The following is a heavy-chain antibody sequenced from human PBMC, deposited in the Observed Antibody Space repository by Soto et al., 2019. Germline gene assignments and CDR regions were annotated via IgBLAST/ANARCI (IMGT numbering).Heavy chain of an antibody. CDR2: IIPIFGTA. CDR3: AREGDGDYLGTFDY. D-gene: IGHD4-17*01. J-gene: IGHJ4*02. Sequence: QVRLVQSGAEVKKPGSSVKVSCKASGGTFRNYAISWVRQAPGQGLEWMGGIIPIFGTANSAQKFQGRVTITADESTSTAYMELSSLRSEDTAVYFCAREGDGDYLGTFDYWGQGTLVTVSS. V-gene: IGHV1-69*12. CDR1: GGTFRNYA.